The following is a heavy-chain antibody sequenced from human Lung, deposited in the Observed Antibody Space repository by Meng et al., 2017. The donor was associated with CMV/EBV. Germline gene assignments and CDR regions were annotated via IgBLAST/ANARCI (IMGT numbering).Heavy chain of an antibody. J-gene: IGHJ4*02. D-gene: IGHD3-16*01. CDR1: GFTFDTYG. V-gene: IGHV3-30*02. CDR3: AKDQLLFGGPNAYFDD. CDR2: IRHDGSNK. Sequence: SCAASGFTFDTYGMHWVRQAPGKRLEWVAFIRHDGSNKFYGDSVKGRFTISRDNSKNTLYLQMNSLRAEETAMYYCAKDQLLFGGPNAYFDDWGQGTLVTVSS.